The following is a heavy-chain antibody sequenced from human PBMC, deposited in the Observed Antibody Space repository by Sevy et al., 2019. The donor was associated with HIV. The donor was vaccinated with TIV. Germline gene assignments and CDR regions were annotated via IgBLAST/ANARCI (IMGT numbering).Heavy chain of an antibody. D-gene: IGHD6-6*01. J-gene: IGHJ6*02. CDR2: IYPGDSDT. CDR1: GDSFTSYW. CDR3: ARHIAAHPPYYYYGMDV. Sequence: GESLKISCKGSGDSFTSYWIGWVRQVPGKGLEWMGIIYPGDSDTRYSPSFQGQVTISADKSISTAYLQWSSLKASDTAMYYCARHIAAHPPYYYYGMDVWGQGTTVTVSS. V-gene: IGHV5-51*01.